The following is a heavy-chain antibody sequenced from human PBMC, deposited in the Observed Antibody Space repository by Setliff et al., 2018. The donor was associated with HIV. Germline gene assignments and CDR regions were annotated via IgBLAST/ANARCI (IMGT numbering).Heavy chain of an antibody. V-gene: IGHV4-34*01. CDR2: IDHSGST. Sequence: PSETLSLTCAVYGGALSGYYWSWIRQPPGKGLEWIGEIDHSGSTNYNPSLKSRVTLSVNTSKNQFSLKLTSMTAADTAVYYCARGGATVATRYFDLWGRGTLVTVSS. CDR3: ARGGATVATRYFDL. CDR1: GGALSGYY. D-gene: IGHD4-17*01. J-gene: IGHJ2*01.